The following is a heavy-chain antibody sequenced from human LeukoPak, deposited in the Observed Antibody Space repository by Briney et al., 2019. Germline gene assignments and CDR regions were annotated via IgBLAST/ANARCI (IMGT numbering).Heavy chain of an antibody. D-gene: IGHD6-13*01. CDR3: AKGHGHSSSWFLDY. CDR2: IWDDGSDK. V-gene: IGHV3-30*18. J-gene: IGHJ4*02. Sequence: GRSLRLSCVASGFTFTNHGMHWVRQAPGKGLEWVASIWDDGSDKYSADSVRGRFTISRDNSKKTLYLQMNSLRAEDTAVYYCAKGHGHSSSWFLDYWGQGTLVTVSS. CDR1: GFTFTNHG.